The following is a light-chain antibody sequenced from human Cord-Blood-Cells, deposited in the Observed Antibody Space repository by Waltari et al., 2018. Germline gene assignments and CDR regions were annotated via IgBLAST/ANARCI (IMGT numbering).Light chain of an antibody. CDR1: SSAVGSYNL. CDR2: EGS. CDR3: CSYAGSSTYV. J-gene: IGLJ1*01. V-gene: IGLV2-23*01. Sequence: QSALPQPASVSGSPGQSITIPRTRTSSAVGSYNLFSWYQQHPGKAPKLMIYEGSKRPSGVSNRFSGSKSGNTAALTISVLQAEDEADYYCCSYAGSSTYVFGTGTKVTVL.